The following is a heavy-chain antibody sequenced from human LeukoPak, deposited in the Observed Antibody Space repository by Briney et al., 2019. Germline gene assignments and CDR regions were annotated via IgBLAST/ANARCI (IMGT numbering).Heavy chain of an antibody. CDR3: VRGVGVSRFNYFDP. Sequence: PRGSLRVSCAASGFTFSGFGMHWVRQALEKGLEWVAHIWYDASNKYYADSVKGRFTISRDNSKNTLYLQMNSLRDDDTAVYYCVRGVGVSRFNYFDPWGQGTLVTVSP. V-gene: IGHV3-33*01. CDR1: GFTFSGFG. J-gene: IGHJ5*02. CDR2: IWYDASNK. D-gene: IGHD1-26*01.